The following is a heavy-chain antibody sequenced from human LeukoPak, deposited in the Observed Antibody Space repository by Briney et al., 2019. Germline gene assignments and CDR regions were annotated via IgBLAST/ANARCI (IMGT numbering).Heavy chain of an antibody. CDR2: IIPIFGTA. Sequence: SVKVSCKASGGTFSSYAISWVRQAPGQGLEWMGGIIPIFGTANYAQRFQGRVTITADESTSTAYMELSSLRSEDTAVYYCASIAGSSGYGAFDIWGQGTMVTVSS. J-gene: IGHJ3*02. D-gene: IGHD3-22*01. CDR1: GGTFSSYA. CDR3: ASIAGSSGYGAFDI. V-gene: IGHV1-69*13.